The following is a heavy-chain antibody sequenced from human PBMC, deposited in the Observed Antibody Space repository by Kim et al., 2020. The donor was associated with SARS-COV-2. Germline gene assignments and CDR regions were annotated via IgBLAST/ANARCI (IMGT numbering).Heavy chain of an antibody. D-gene: IGHD3-10*01. J-gene: IGHJ6*02. V-gene: IGHV1-46*01. CDR2: INPSGGST. CDR1: GYTFTSYY. CDR3: ARDLMRITMVRGTATDYGMDV. Sequence: ASVKVSCKASGYTFTSYYMHWVRQAPGQGLEWMGIINPSGGSTSYAQKFQGRVTMTRDTSTSTVYMELSSLRSEDTAVYYCARDLMRITMVRGTATDYGMDVWGQGTTVTVSS.